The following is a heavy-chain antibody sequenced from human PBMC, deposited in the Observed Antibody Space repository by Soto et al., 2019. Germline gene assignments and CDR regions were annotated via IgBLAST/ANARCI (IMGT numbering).Heavy chain of an antibody. CDR3: TTDSSGWRNRGL. CDR1: GFTFSNAW. V-gene: IGHV3-15*01. CDR2: IKSKTDGGTT. Sequence: EVQLVESGGGLVKPGGSLRLSCAASGFTFSNAWMSWVRQAPGKGLEWVGRIKSKTDGGTTDYAAPVKGRLTISRDDSKNTLYLQMNSLKTEDTAVYYCTTDSSGWRNRGLWGRGTLVTVSS. D-gene: IGHD6-19*01. J-gene: IGHJ2*01.